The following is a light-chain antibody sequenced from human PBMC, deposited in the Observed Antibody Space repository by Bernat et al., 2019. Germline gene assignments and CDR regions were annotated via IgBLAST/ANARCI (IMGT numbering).Light chain of an antibody. CDR2: EVS. V-gene: IGLV2-23*02. CDR1: SSDVGSYNL. CDR3: CSYAGSSSWV. Sequence: QSALTQPASVSGSPGQSITISCTGTSSDVGSYNLVSWYQQHPGKAPKLMIYEVSKRPSGVSNCFSGSKSGKTASLTISGLQAEDEADYYCCSYAGSSSWVFGGGTKLTVL. J-gene: IGLJ3*02.